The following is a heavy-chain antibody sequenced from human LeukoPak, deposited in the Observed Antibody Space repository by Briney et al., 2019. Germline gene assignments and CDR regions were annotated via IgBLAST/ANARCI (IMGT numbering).Heavy chain of an antibody. CDR3: ARHRAYSSSSPFDY. Sequence: SETLSLTCSVSGTSISSLYWSWIRQPPGKGLEWIGYIYYTGSTNYNPSLKSPVTIFVDTSKNQFSLRLSYVTAADTAVYYCARHRAYSSSSPFDYWGQGTLVTVSS. D-gene: IGHD6-6*01. CDR2: IYYTGST. V-gene: IGHV4-59*08. CDR1: GTSISSLY. J-gene: IGHJ4*02.